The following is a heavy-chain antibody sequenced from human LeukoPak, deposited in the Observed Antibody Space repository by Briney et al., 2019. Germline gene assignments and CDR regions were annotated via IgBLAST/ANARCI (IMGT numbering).Heavy chain of an antibody. J-gene: IGHJ4*02. CDR1: GFTFSSYW. Sequence: PGGSLRLSCAASGFTFSSYWVSWVRQAPGKGLEWVANIKQDGSEKYYVDSVKGRFTISRDNAKNSLYLQMNSLRAEDTAVYYCARESSGWSSDYWGQGTLSPSPQ. CDR2: IKQDGSEK. CDR3: ARESSGWSSDY. V-gene: IGHV3-7*01. D-gene: IGHD6-19*01.